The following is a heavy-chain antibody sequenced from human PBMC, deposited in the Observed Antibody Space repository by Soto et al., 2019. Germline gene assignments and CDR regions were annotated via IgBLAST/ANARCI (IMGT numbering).Heavy chain of an antibody. CDR1: GFTFSSYS. Sequence: PGESLKISCAASGFTFSSYSMNWVRQAPGKGLEWVSSISSSSSYIYYADSVKGRFTISRDNAKNSLYLQMNSLRAEDTAVYYCAAAGRDYYYYGMDVWGQGTTVTVSS. CDR2: ISSSSSYI. D-gene: IGHD6-13*01. V-gene: IGHV3-21*01. J-gene: IGHJ6*02. CDR3: AAAGRDYYYYGMDV.